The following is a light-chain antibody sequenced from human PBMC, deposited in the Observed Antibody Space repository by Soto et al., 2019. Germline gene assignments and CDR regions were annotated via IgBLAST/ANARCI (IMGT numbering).Light chain of an antibody. V-gene: IGKV3-15*01. CDR2: AAS. Sequence: EIVLTQYTGTLSLSPGERATLSCRALQSVSSSYLAWYQQKPGQAPRLLIYAASARATGIPDRFSGSGSGTEFTLTISNLQSEDFAVYYCQQYDNWPPITFGQGTRLEIK. CDR3: QQYDNWPPIT. CDR1: QSVSSSY. J-gene: IGKJ5*01.